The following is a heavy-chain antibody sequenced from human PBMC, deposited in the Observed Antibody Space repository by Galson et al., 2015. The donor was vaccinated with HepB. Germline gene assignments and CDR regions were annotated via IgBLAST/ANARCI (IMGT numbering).Heavy chain of an antibody. CDR3: ATDIRYCGSANCYGDAFDI. J-gene: IGHJ3*02. V-gene: IGHV3-9*01. Sequence: SLRLSCAASGFIFDDFAMHWVRHAPGKGLEWVSGISWNSVSIGYADSVKGRFTISRDNAKKSLYLQMNSLRAEDTALYYCATDIRYCGSANCYGDAFDIWGQGTMVTVSS. CDR1: GFIFDDFA. D-gene: IGHD2-2*01. CDR2: ISWNSVSI.